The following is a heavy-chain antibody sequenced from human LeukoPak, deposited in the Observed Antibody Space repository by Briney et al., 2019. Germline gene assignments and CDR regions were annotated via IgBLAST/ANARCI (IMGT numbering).Heavy chain of an antibody. Sequence: SSETLSLTCTVSGGSMSPYHWGWIRQPPGKGLEWTGYIYYSGSTNYNPSLKSRVTISVDTSKNLFSLKLSSVTAADTAIYYCARAVSGRFDYWGQGTLVTVSS. CDR2: IYYSGST. CDR1: GGSMSPYH. V-gene: IGHV4-59*08. D-gene: IGHD6-19*01. J-gene: IGHJ4*02. CDR3: ARAVSGRFDY.